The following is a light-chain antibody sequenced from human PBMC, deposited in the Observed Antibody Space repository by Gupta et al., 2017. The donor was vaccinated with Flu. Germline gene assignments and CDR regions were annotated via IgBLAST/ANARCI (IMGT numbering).Light chain of an antibody. CDR3: QQSYSTPPWT. CDR2: SAS. J-gene: IGKJ1*01. CDR1: QSISSY. Sequence: DIQMTQAQTSLSAAVGDRVTITCRASQSISSYLNGYQQKPGKAPQLLIYSASSMQSVVPSRFIRSGSGTDFTLTISSMQPEDFATSYCQQSYSTPPWTFGQGTKVEIK. V-gene: IGKV1-39*01.